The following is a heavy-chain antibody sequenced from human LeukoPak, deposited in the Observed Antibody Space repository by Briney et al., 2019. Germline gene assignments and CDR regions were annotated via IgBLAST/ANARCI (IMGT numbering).Heavy chain of an antibody. CDR1: RFTFSNYV. V-gene: IGHV3-23*01. J-gene: IGHJ6*03. D-gene: IGHD3-10*01. Sequence: GGSLRLSCAASRFTFSNYVMSWVRQAPGKGLEWVSAISGSGSLTFYADSVKGRFTISRDNSKNTVYLQMNSLRAEDTAVYYCARARRFGELLSRYYYYMDVWGKGTTVTISS. CDR2: ISGSGSLT. CDR3: ARARRFGELLSRYYYYMDV.